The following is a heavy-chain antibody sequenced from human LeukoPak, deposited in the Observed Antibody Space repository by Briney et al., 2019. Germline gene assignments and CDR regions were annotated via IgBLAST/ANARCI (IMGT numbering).Heavy chain of an antibody. D-gene: IGHD2/OR15-2a*01. V-gene: IGHV1-69*13. J-gene: IGHJ4*02. CDR1: GYTFTSYG. Sequence: ASVKVSCKASGYTFTSYGISWVRQAPGRGLEWMGGIIPIFGTANYAQKFQGRVTITADESTGTAYMELSSLRSEDTAVYYCARDVNKGLFDYWGQGTLVTVSS. CDR3: ARDVNKGLFDY. CDR2: IIPIFGTA.